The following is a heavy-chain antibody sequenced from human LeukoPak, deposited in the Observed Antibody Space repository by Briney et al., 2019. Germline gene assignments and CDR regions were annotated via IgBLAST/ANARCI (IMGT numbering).Heavy chain of an antibody. Sequence: PSETLSLTCTVSGGSISSYYWSWIRQPPGKGLEWIGYFYYSGSTNYNPSLKSRVTISVDTSKNQFSLKLSSVTAADTAVYYCAREASRVDTAMLGDAFDIWGQGTMVTVSS. V-gene: IGHV4-59*12. CDR1: GGSISSYY. J-gene: IGHJ3*02. CDR3: AREASRVDTAMLGDAFDI. CDR2: FYYSGST. D-gene: IGHD5-18*01.